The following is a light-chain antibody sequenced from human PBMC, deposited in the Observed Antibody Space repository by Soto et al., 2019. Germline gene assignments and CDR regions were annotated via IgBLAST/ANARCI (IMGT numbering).Light chain of an antibody. V-gene: IGKV1-5*01. Sequence: DIQMTQSPSTLSASVGDSVTITCRASQSISNWLAWYQQKPGKAPKFLIFDASNLDSGVPSRFSGSGSGTEFSLTISSLQPDDFVTYYCQQYKGYPYTFGQGTKLEIK. CDR2: DAS. J-gene: IGKJ2*01. CDR1: QSISNW. CDR3: QQYKGYPYT.